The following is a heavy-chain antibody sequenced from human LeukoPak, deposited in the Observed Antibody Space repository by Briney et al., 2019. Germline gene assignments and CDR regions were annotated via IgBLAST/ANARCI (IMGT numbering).Heavy chain of an antibody. CDR3: ARALYYDFWSGSPDDAFDI. CDR2: ISHTSEYT. D-gene: IGHD3-3*01. V-gene: IGHV3-23*01. CDR1: GFTFSSYT. J-gene: IGHJ3*02. Sequence: GGSLRLSCAASGFTFSSYTMSWVRQAPGKGLEWVSAISHTSEYTYHADSVKGRFTISRDNSKNTLYLQMNSLRAEDTALYHCARALYYDFWSGSPDDAFDIWGQGTMVTVSS.